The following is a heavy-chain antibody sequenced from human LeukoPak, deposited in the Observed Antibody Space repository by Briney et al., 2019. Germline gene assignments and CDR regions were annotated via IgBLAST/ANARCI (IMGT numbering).Heavy chain of an antibody. CDR2: IYYSGST. CDR1: GGSIGSYY. V-gene: IGHV4-59*01. CDR3: AGRITIFGVVNV. D-gene: IGHD3-3*01. J-gene: IGHJ6*02. Sequence: SETPPLTCTGSGGSIGSYYWSWFGQHPGKGLVWIGYIYYSGSTNYNPSLKSRGTISVDTSKNQFSLQLSSVTAADTAVYYCAGRITIFGVVNVSGQGTTVTV.